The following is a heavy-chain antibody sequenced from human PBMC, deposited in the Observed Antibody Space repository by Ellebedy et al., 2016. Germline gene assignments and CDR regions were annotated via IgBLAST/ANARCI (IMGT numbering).Heavy chain of an antibody. CDR1: GFTFSISG. V-gene: IGHV3-21*04. Sequence: GGSLRLXXAASGFTFSISGMTWVRQRPGKGLEWVATVSRGREAYYADPFKGRFFISRDNSQNTLYLQMNSLGTADTAMYYCRQGHYFDQWGQGALVTVSS. CDR3: RQGHYFDQ. J-gene: IGHJ4*02. CDR2: VSRGREA.